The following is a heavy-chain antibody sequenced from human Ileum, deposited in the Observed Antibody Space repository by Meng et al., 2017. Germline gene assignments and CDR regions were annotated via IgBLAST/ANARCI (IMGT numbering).Heavy chain of an antibody. CDR3: APLLAASTVRYLDY. V-gene: IGHV3-23*01. CDR1: GFIFSNDA. D-gene: IGHD4-17*01. Sequence: GGSLRLSCEASGFIFSNDAMSWVRQAPGQGLEWASTISDNCDVPHYADSVKGRFTISRDNSKNTLYLQMNSLTVEDTAVYYCAPLLAASTVRYLDYWGHGTLVTVSS. J-gene: IGHJ4*01. CDR2: ISDNCDVP.